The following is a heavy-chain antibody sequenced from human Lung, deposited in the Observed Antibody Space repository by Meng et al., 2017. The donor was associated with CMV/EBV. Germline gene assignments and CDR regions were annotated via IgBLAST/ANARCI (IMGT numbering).Heavy chain of an antibody. V-gene: IGHV7-4-1*02. CDR1: AYTFTSYT. D-gene: IGHD3-22*01. CDR3: ARSTYYHDSSGPAFDY. J-gene: IGHJ4*02. Sequence: QVQLVLVGSELEKPGASVRVSFKAYAYTFTSYTINWVRQAPGQGLEWMGWINTNTGSPTYAQGFTGRFVFSLDTSVSTAYLQITSLKPDDTAVYYCARSTYYHDSSGPAFDYWGQGTLVTVSS. CDR2: INTNTGSP.